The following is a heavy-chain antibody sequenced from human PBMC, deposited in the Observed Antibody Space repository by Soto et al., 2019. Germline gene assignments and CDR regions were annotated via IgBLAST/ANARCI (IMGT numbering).Heavy chain of an antibody. D-gene: IGHD3-3*01. CDR1: GFTFSNYG. CDR3: TKRRNVLRFLEWSSGMEV. Sequence: GSLRLSCAASGFTFSNYGMHWVRQAPGKGLEWVAFISDDGSNKYYADSMKGRFTMSRDNSKSTLYLQMNSLRVEDTAVYYCTKRRNVLRFLEWSSGMEVWGQGTTVTVSS. V-gene: IGHV3-30*18. J-gene: IGHJ6*02. CDR2: ISDDGSNK.